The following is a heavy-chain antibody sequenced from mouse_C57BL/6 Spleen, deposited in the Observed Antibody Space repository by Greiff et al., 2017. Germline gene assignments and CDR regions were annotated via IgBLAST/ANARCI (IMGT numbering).Heavy chain of an antibody. V-gene: IGHV1-55*01. D-gene: IGHD3-2*02. CDR3: ARPLDSSGPWFAY. J-gene: IGHJ3*01. Sequence: QVQLQQPGAELVKPGASVKMSCKASGYTFTSYWITWVKQRPGQGLEWIGDIYPGSGSTNYNEKFKSKATLTVDTSSSTAYMQLSSLTSEDSAVXYCARPLDSSGPWFAYWGQGTLVTVSA. CDR1: GYTFTSYW. CDR2: IYPGSGST.